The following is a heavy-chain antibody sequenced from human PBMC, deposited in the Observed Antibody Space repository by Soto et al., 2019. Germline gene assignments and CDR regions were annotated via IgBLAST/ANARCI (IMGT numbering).Heavy chain of an antibody. D-gene: IGHD3-22*01. J-gene: IGHJ4*02. CDR1: GGSISSYY. Sequence: LSLTCTVSGGSISSYYWSWIRQPPGKGLEWIGYIYYSGSTYYNPSLKSRVTISVDTSKNQFSLKLSSVTAADTAVYYCARGSYYYDSSGYYYYWGQGTLVTVSS. CDR2: IYYSGST. V-gene: IGHV4-30-4*01. CDR3: ARGSYYYDSSGYYYY.